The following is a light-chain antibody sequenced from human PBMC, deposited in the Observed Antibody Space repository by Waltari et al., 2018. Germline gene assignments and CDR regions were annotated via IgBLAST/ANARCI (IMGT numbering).Light chain of an antibody. CDR1: TGAVPSGHY. CDR3: LLSYSGARV. CDR2: DTS. V-gene: IGLV7-46*01. Sequence: QAVVTQEPSLTVSPGGTVTLTCGSSTGAVPSGHYPYWFQQKPGQAPRPLIYDTSNKHSWTPARFSGSLLGGKAALTLAGAQPEDEAEYYCLLSYSGARVFGGGTKLTVL. J-gene: IGLJ2*01.